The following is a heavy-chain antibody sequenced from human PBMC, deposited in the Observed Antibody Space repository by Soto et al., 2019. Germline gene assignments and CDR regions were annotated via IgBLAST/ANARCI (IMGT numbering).Heavy chain of an antibody. CDR2: INPSGGST. V-gene: IGHV1-46*01. D-gene: IGHD4-17*01. J-gene: IGHJ4*02. Sequence: ASVKVSCKXSGYSFTTYYMHWVRQAPGQGLEWMGMINPSGGSTSYAQKFQGRVTMTRDTSTSTVYMELSSLRSEDTAVFYCAREFYGGNDYWGQGTLVTVSS. CDR3: AREFYGGNDY. CDR1: GYSFTTYY.